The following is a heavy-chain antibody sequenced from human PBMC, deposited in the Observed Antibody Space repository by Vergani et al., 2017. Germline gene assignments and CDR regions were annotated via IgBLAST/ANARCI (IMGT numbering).Heavy chain of an antibody. D-gene: IGHD2/OR15-2a*01. Sequence: VQLVESGGGLVQSGGSLRLSCAASGFTFSNSAGRWVRQAPGRGLAWVSSISGPGLSTYYADSVKGRFSISRDDSTNTGFLQMHSLRAEDTAIYYCVKEKIDLGSYFFDAWGHGILVAVSS. V-gene: IGHV3-23*04. CDR2: ISGPGLST. J-gene: IGHJ4*01. CDR1: GFTFSNSA. CDR3: VKEKIDLGSYFFDA.